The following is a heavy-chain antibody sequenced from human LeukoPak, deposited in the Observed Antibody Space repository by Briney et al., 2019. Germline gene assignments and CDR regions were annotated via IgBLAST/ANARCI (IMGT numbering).Heavy chain of an antibody. D-gene: IGHD2-2*01. CDR1: GYTFTSYD. CDR3: ARGLRPYCSSTSCQNWNERGFGVGR. CDR2: MNPNSGNT. V-gene: IGHV1-8*01. Sequence: ASVKVSCKASGYTFTSYDINWVRQATGQGLEWMGWMNPNSGNTGYAQKFQGRVTMTRNTSISTAYMELSSLRSEDTAVYYCARGLRPYCSSTSCQNWNERGFGVGRWGQGTLVTVSS. J-gene: IGHJ4*02.